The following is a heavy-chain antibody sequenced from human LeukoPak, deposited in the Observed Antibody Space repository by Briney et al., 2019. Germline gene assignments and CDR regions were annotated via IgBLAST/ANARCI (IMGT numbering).Heavy chain of an antibody. CDR2: IIPIFGTA. CDR3: ARVGCGGDCYHAFDY. CDR1: GGTFSSYA. J-gene: IGHJ4*02. D-gene: IGHD2-21*02. V-gene: IGHV1-69*13. Sequence: SVKVSCKASGGTFSSYAISWVRQAPGQGLEWMGGIIPIFGTANYAQKFQGRVTITADESTSTAYMELSSLRSEDTAVYYCARVGCGGDCYHAFDYWGQGTLVTVSS.